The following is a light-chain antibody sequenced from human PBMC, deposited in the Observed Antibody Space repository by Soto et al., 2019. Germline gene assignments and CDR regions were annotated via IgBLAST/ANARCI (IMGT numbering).Light chain of an antibody. CDR1: QSVSSN. CDR2: DAS. J-gene: IGKJ1*01. V-gene: IGKV3-11*01. CDR3: QQRSNWPLTWT. Sequence: ESVLTQSPGTLSLSPGERATLSCRASQSVSSNLAWYQQKPGQAPRLLIYDASNRATGIPARFSGSGSGTDFTLTISSLEPEDFAVYYCQQRSNWPLTWTFGQGTKVDIK.